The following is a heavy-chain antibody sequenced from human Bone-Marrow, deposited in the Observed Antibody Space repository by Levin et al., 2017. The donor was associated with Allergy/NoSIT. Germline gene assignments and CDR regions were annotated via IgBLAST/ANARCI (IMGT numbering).Heavy chain of an antibody. CDR3: ARHVELLWFGQLGDY. V-gene: IGHV4-39*01. J-gene: IGHJ4*02. D-gene: IGHD3-10*01. Sequence: SSETLSLTCIVSGGSITNGSYYWGWIRQSPRKGLEWIGSISYTGYTYYNPSLQSRLTISLDTSKNQFSLKLTSVTAADTAVYYCARHVELLWFGQLGDYWGQGTLVTVSS. CDR2: ISYTGYT. CDR1: GGSITNGSYY.